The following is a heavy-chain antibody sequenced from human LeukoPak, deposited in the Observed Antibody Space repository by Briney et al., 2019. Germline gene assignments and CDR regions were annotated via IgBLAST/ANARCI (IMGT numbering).Heavy chain of an antibody. J-gene: IGHJ4*02. CDR1: GYTFTDYY. Sequence: ASVKVSCKASGYTFTDYYLHWVRQAPGQGFEWMGWINPNSGDTNYAQKFQGRVTMTRDTSISTAHMEMSRLRSDDTAVYYRASANFLYCSSTTCLFDYWGQGTLVTVSS. D-gene: IGHD2-2*01. CDR2: INPNSGDT. V-gene: IGHV1-2*02. CDR3: ASANFLYCSSTTCLFDY.